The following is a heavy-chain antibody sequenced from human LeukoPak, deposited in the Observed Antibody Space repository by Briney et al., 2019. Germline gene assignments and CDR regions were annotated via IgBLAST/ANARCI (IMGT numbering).Heavy chain of an antibody. J-gene: IGHJ4*02. V-gene: IGHV3-21*01. Sequence: GGSLRLSCAASGFTFSNYSMNWVRQAPGKGLEWVSSITSSSGYMSYADSVKGRFTISRDNAKNSLYLQMNSLRPDDTAVYYCARRSGNSGHDYWGQGTLVTVSS. CDR2: ITSSSGYM. CDR3: ARRSGNSGHDY. D-gene: IGHD4-23*01. CDR1: GFTFSNYS.